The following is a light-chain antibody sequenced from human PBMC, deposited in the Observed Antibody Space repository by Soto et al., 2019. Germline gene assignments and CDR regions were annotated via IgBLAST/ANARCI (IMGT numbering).Light chain of an antibody. CDR1: SSDVGGYDF. Sequence: QSPLTQPPSASVSPGQSVTISCTGTSSDVGGYDFVAWHQQHPGKAPRLMIYDVSKRPSGVPDRFSGSKSGYTASLTVSGLQAEDEADYYCSSFVGGNIYVFGTGTKVTVL. J-gene: IGLJ1*01. V-gene: IGLV2-8*01. CDR2: DVS. CDR3: SSFVGGNIYV.